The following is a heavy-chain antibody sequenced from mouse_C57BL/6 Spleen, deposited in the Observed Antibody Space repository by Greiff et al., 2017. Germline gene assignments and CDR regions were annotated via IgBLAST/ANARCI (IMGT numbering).Heavy chain of an antibody. CDR3: ARCDGYLFDY. Sequence: QVQLQQPGAELVMPGASVKLSCKASGYTFTSYWMHWVKQRPGQGLEWIGEIDPSDSYTNYNQKFKGKSTLTVDKSSSTAYVQLSSLTSEDSAVYYCARCDGYLFDYWGQGTTLTVSA. CDR1: GYTFTSYW. D-gene: IGHD2-3*01. CDR2: IDPSDSYT. V-gene: IGHV1-69*01. J-gene: IGHJ2*01.